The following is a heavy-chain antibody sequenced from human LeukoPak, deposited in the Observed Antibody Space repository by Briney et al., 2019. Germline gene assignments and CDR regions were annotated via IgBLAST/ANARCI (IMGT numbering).Heavy chain of an antibody. CDR2: IRYDGSNK. CDR3: AKDFKVGATRAKFDY. CDR1: GFTFSSYG. D-gene: IGHD1-26*01. J-gene: IGHJ4*02. Sequence: GGSLRLSCAASGFTFSSYGMHWVRQAPGKGLEWVAFIRYDGSNKYYADSVKGRFTISRDNSKNTLYLQMNSLRAEDTAVYYCAKDFKVGATRAKFDYWGQGTLVTVSS. V-gene: IGHV3-30*02.